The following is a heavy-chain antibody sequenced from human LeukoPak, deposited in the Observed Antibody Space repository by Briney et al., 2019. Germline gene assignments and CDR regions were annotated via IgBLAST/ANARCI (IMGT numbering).Heavy chain of an antibody. J-gene: IGHJ4*02. Sequence: PWASVKVSCKASGYTFTGYYMHWVRQAPGQGLEWMGWINPNSGGTNYAQKFQGRVTMTRDTSISTAYMELSRLRSDDTAVYYCATLAYSGSYNYFDYWGQGTLVTVSS. CDR2: INPNSGGT. CDR3: ATLAYSGSYNYFDY. D-gene: IGHD1-26*01. V-gene: IGHV1-2*02. CDR1: GYTFTGYY.